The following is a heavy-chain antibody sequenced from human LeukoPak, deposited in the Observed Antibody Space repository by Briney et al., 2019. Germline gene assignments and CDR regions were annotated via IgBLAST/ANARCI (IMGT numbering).Heavy chain of an antibody. Sequence: GGSLRLSCAASGFTFTSYAMSLVRQAPGKGLEWVSAISGSGGSTYYADSVKGRFTISRDNSKNTLYLQMNSLTAEDTAVYYCAKFKEGVAVAAPFAYWGQETWVTVPS. D-gene: IGHD4-23*01. CDR3: AKFKEGVAVAAPFAY. J-gene: IGHJ4*02. CDR1: GFTFTSYA. CDR2: ISGSGGST. V-gene: IGHV3-23*01.